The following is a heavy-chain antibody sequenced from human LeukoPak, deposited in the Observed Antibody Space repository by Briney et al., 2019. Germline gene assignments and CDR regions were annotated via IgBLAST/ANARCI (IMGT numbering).Heavy chain of an antibody. D-gene: IGHD3-22*01. J-gene: IGHJ3*02. CDR3: ARDLREILYYYDSSGYPDAFDI. Sequence: GASVKVSCKASGGTFSSYAISWVRQAPGQGLEWMGGIIPIFGTANYAQKFQGRVTITADKSTSTAYMELSSLRSEDTAVYYCARDLREILYYYDSSGYPDAFDIWGQGTMVTVSS. CDR2: IIPIFGTA. V-gene: IGHV1-69*06. CDR1: GGTFSSYA.